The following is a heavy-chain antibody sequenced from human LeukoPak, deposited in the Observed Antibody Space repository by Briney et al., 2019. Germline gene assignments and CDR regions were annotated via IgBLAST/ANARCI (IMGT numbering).Heavy chain of an antibody. CDR3: ARGKAHQLVVWFDP. D-gene: IGHD2-15*01. V-gene: IGHV3-23*01. J-gene: IGHJ5*02. Sequence: GGSLRLSCAASGFTFSSYAMSWVRQAPGKGLEWVSGISGSGASRYDADSVKGRVTISRDNSKNTLYLQLNSLGAEDTAMYYCARGKAHQLVVWFDPWGQGTLVTVSS. CDR2: ISGSGASR. CDR1: GFTFSSYA.